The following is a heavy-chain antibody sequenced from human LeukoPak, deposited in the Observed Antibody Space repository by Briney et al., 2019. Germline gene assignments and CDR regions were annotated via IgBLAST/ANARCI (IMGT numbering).Heavy chain of an antibody. CDR1: GGSFSGYY. Sequence: PSETLSLTCAVYGGSFSGYYWSWIRQPPGKGLEWIGEINHSGSTNYDPSLKSRVTISVDTSRNQFSLKLSSVTAADTAVYYCAKRQITIFGVVIIREDAFDIWGQGTMVTVSS. J-gene: IGHJ3*02. V-gene: IGHV4-34*01. CDR3: AKRQITIFGVVIIREDAFDI. D-gene: IGHD3-3*01. CDR2: INHSGST.